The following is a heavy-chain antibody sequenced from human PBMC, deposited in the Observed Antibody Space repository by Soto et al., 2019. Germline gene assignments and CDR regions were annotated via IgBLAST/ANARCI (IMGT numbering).Heavy chain of an antibody. V-gene: IGHV4-59*01. CDR2: IYYSGST. CDR1: GGSISSYY. J-gene: IGHJ4*02. Sequence: QVQLQESGPGLVKPSETLSLTCTVSGGSISSYYWSWIRQPPGKGLEWIGYIYYSGSTNYNPSLKSRVTISVDTSKNQFSLKLSSVTAADTAVYYCARVNYHTFDYWGQGTLVTVSS. D-gene: IGHD1-7*01. CDR3: ARVNYHTFDY.